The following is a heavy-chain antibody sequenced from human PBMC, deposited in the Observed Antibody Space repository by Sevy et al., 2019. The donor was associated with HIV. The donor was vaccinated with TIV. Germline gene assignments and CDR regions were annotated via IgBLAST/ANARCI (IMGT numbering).Heavy chain of an antibody. CDR2: IYYSGST. J-gene: IGHJ6*03. D-gene: IGHD6-19*01. V-gene: IGHV4-39*01. CDR1: GGSISSSSYY. Sequence: SETLSLTCTVSGGSISSSSYYWGWIRQPPGKGLEWIGSIYYSGSTYYNPSLKSRVTISVDTSKNQFSLKLSSETAADTAVYYCARHYREQWLVRQGYYYMDVWGKGTTVTVSS. CDR3: ARHYREQWLVRQGYYYMDV.